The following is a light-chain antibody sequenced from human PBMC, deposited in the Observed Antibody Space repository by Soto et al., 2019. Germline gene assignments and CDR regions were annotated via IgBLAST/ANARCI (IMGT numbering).Light chain of an antibody. CDR1: SSNIGTPYD. J-gene: IGLJ2*01. V-gene: IGLV1-40*01. Sequence: QSVLTQPPSVSGAPGQRVTISCTGSSSNIGTPYDVHWNQQLPGTAPKLLIYGNSNRPSGVPDRFSGSKSGTSASLAITGLEAEDEADYYCQSYDSSRSGYVIFGGGTQLTVL. CDR2: GNS. CDR3: QSYDSSRSGYVI.